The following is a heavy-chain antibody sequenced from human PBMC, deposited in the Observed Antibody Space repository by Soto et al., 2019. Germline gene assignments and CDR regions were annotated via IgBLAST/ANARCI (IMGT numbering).Heavy chain of an antibody. CDR1: GGSFTSNNW. V-gene: IGHV4-4*02. J-gene: IGHJ4*02. CDR2: IYRTGST. D-gene: IGHD1-7*01. CDR3: SSRDPGTIVDY. Sequence: SETLSLTCAVSGGSFTSNNWWTWVRQPPGQGLEWIGEIYRTGSTNYNPSLKSRVTISLDKSENQFSLKVTSLTAADTAVYYCSSRDPGTIVDYWGQGTLVTVSS.